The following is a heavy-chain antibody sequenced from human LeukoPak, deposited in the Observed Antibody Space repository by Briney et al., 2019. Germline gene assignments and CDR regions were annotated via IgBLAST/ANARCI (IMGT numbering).Heavy chain of an antibody. D-gene: IGHD6-19*01. CDR1: GFTFSNYA. V-gene: IGHV3-30*04. Sequence: PGGSLRLSCAASGFTFSNYAMHWVRQAPGKGLEWVAVISYVGNNEYYADSVKGRFTISRDNSKNTLYLQMNSLRAEDTAVYYCARDNGGSSAWYGGDYWGQGILVTVSS. CDR2: ISYVGNNE. CDR3: ARDNGGSSAWYGGDY. J-gene: IGHJ4*02.